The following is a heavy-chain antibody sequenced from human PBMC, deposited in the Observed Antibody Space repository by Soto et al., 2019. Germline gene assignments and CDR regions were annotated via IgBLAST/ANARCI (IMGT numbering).Heavy chain of an antibody. V-gene: IGHV2-5*02. Sequence: QITLKESGPTLVKPTQTLALTCTFSGFSLTASGVGVGWIRQPPGKALEWLAVIYWDDTKHYSPSLKTWLTITKDTSKNQVVLTMTNMDPVDTATYYCARLSPILTGYNWFDPWGQGTLVTVSS. CDR3: ARLSPILTGYNWFDP. CDR1: GFSLTASGVG. CDR2: IYWDDTK. D-gene: IGHD3-9*01. J-gene: IGHJ5*02.